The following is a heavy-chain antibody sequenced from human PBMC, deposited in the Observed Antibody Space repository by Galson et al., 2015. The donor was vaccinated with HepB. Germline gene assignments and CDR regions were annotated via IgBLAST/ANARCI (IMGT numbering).Heavy chain of an antibody. J-gene: IGHJ2*01. Sequence: QSGAEVKKPGESLRISCKGSGYSFTSYWISWVRQMPGKGLEWMGRIDPSDSYTNYSPSFEGHVTISADKSISTAYLQWSSLKASDTAMYYCARHAWGYGAKGSWYFDLWGRGTLVTVSS. CDR2: IDPSDSYT. V-gene: IGHV5-10-1*01. CDR1: GYSFTSYW. D-gene: IGHD4-17*01. CDR3: ARHAWGYGAKGSWYFDL.